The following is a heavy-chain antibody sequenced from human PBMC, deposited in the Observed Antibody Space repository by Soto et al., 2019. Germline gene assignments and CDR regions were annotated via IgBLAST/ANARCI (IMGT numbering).Heavy chain of an antibody. D-gene: IGHD2-21*01. CDR1: GFTFSSYS. Sequence: GGSLRLSCAASGFTFSSYSMNCVRQAPGTGLECISFISSSSSSIIYADSVKGRFTISRDNGKNSLYLQMNSLRVEDTAVYYCARGPGGGDWLIDYWGQGTLVTVSS. CDR3: ARGPGGGDWLIDY. V-gene: IGHV3-48*01. CDR2: ISSSSSSI. J-gene: IGHJ4*02.